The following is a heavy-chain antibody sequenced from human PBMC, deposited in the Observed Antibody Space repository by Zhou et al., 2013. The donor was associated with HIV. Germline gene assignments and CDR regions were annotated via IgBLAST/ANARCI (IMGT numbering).Heavy chain of an antibody. CDR3: ARGFTYRSTSLHDAFDI. CDR1: GGTFSSYA. V-gene: IGHV1-69*05. J-gene: IGHJ3*02. CDR2: IIPIFGTA. Sequence: QVQLVQSGAEVKKPGSSVKVSCKASGGTFSSYAISWVRQAPGQGLEWMGGIIPIFGTANYAQKFQGRVTITTDESTSTAYMELSSLRSEDTAVYYCARGFTYRSTSLHDAFDIWGQGTNGTPSLQ. D-gene: IGHD2-2*01.